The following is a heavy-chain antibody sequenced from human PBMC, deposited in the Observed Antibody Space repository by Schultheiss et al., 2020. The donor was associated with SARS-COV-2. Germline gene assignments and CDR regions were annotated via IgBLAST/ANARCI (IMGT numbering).Heavy chain of an antibody. Sequence: SETLSLTCTVSGGSMSDYYWTWIRQPPGRGLEWIGYIYYSGTTDGNPSLRSRVTISLDTSNNQFSLRLRSVTAADTAVYYCARDLYGMDVWGQGTTVTVSS. J-gene: IGHJ6*02. CDR1: GGSMSDYY. CDR2: IYYSGTT. CDR3: ARDLYGMDV. V-gene: IGHV4-59*01.